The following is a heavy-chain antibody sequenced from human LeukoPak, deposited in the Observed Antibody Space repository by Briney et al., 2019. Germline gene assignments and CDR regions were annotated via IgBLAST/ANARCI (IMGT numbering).Heavy chain of an antibody. CDR2: ISSTSSYI. Sequence: PGGCLRLSCAASGFTFSSYSTNWVRQAPGKGLEWVSSISSTSSYIYYADSVKGRFTISRDNAKNSLYLQMNSLRAEDTAVYYCARDPLKRAFDIWGQGTMVTVSS. J-gene: IGHJ3*02. CDR3: ARDPLKRAFDI. CDR1: GFTFSSYS. V-gene: IGHV3-21*01.